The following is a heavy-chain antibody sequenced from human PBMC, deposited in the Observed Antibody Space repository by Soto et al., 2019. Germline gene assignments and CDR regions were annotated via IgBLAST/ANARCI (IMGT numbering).Heavy chain of an antibody. CDR1: GFTFSSYS. CDR2: ISSSSSTI. V-gene: IGHV3-48*01. Sequence: GGSLRLSCAASGFTFSSYSMNWVRQAPGKGLEWVSYISSSSSTIYYADSVKGRFTISRDNAKNSLYLQMNSLRAEDTAVYYCARDLLPAPPNYFDYWGQGTLVTVSS. J-gene: IGHJ4*02. CDR3: ARDLLPAPPNYFDY.